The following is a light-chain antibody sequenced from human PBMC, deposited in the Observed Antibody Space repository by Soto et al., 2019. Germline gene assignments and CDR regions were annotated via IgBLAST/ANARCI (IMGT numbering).Light chain of an antibody. Sequence: QSVLTQPASVSGSPGQSVTISCTGTSSEVGGYNYVSWYQQHPGKAPKLMIYDVSNRPSGVSNRFSGSKSGNTASLTISGLQAEDESDYYCSSYTSNTTPGIVFGTGTEVTVL. CDR2: DVS. J-gene: IGLJ1*01. CDR1: SSEVGGYNY. CDR3: SSYTSNTTPGIV. V-gene: IGLV2-14*01.